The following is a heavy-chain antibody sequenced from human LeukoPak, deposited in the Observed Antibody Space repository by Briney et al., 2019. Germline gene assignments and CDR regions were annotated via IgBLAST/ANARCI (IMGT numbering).Heavy chain of an antibody. V-gene: IGHV4-34*09. CDR2: IYYSGST. Sequence: SETLSLTCAVYGGSFSGYYWSWIRQPPGKGLEWIGYIYYSGSTYYNPSLKSRVTISVDTSKNQFSLKLSSVTAADTAVYYCAREQPPTYYDFWGTIGYWGQGTLVTVSS. D-gene: IGHD3-3*01. J-gene: IGHJ4*02. CDR1: GGSFSGYY. CDR3: AREQPPTYYDFWGTIGY.